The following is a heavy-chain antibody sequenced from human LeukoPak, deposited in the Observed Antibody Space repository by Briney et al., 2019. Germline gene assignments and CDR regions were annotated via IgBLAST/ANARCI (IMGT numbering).Heavy chain of an antibody. D-gene: IGHD3-3*01. CDR2: IYTSGST. CDR1: GGSISSYY. CDR3: ARGPSGVVNYYYMDV. V-gene: IGHV4-4*07. J-gene: IGHJ6*03. Sequence: PSETLSLTCTVSGGSISSYYWSWIRQPAGKGLEWIGRIYTSGSTNYNPSLKSRVTMSVDTSKNQFSLKLSSVTAADTAVYYCARGPSGVVNYYYMDVWGKGTTVTVSS.